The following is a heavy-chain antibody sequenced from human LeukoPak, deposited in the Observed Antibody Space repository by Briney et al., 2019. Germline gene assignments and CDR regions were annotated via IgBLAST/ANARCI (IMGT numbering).Heavy chain of an antibody. CDR1: GYSFTGFH. D-gene: IGHD5-12*01. CDR2: IDPDSGAT. CDR3: ATAALYGGYDFDF. J-gene: IGHJ4*02. Sequence: ASVKVSCKASGYSFTGFHMHWVRPAPGQGLEWIAWIDPDSGATKSAPKFQGRVTLTRDTSINTVYMELRGLRSDDTAVYYCATAALYGGYDFDFWGQGTLVSVSS. V-gene: IGHV1-2*02.